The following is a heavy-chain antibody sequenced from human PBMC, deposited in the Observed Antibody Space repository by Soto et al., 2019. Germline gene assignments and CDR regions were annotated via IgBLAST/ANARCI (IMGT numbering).Heavy chain of an antibody. J-gene: IGHJ3*02. Sequence: QVQLVQSGAEVKKPGSSVKVSCKASGGTFSSYAISWVRQAPGQGLEWMGGIIPIFGTANYAQKFQGRVTITADESTSTADMELSSLRSEDTAVYYCARIVVVVAATRGAFDIWGQGTMVTVSS. CDR1: GGTFSSYA. V-gene: IGHV1-69*01. D-gene: IGHD2-15*01. CDR3: ARIVVVVAATRGAFDI. CDR2: IIPIFGTA.